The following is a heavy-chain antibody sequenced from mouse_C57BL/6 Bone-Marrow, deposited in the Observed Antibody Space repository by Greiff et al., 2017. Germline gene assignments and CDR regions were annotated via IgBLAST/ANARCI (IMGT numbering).Heavy chain of an antibody. CDR1: GYAFSSSW. CDR2: IYPGDGDT. CDR3: AKGYRGFAY. D-gene: IGHD2-12*01. Sequence: VQRVESGPELVKPGASVKISCKASGYAFSSSWMNWVKQRPGKGLEWIGRIYPGDGDTNYNGKFKGKATLTADKSSSTAYMQLSSLTSEDSAVYFCAKGYRGFAYWGQGTLVTVSA. V-gene: IGHV1-82*01. J-gene: IGHJ3*01.